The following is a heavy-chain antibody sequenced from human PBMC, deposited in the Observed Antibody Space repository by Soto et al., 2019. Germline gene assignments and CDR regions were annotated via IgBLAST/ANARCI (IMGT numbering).Heavy chain of an antibody. CDR1: GFSLSTSGVG. J-gene: IGHJ4*02. V-gene: IGHV2-5*02. Sequence: ITLKEPGPTLVKPTQTLTLTCTFSGFSLSTSGVGVGWIRQPPGKALEWLALIYWDDDKRYSPSLKSRLTITKDTSKNQVVLTMTNMDPVDTATYYCAHVYGGYDNFDYWGQGTLVTVSS. CDR2: IYWDDDK. CDR3: AHVYGGYDNFDY. D-gene: IGHD5-12*01.